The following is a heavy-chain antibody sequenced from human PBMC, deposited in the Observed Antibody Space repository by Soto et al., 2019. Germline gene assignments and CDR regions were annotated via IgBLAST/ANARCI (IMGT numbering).Heavy chain of an antibody. J-gene: IGHJ4*02. CDR1: GFSFTSYG. Sequence: QIQLVQSGAEVKKPGASVKVSCKASGFSFTSYGITWVRQAPGQGPEWLGWITAENGNTNYAQKFQGRATLTTDRAPYTAYMELNGLRSDDTALYYCARVVLEWLPTSGFDYGGQGILVIVTS. V-gene: IGHV1-18*04. CDR2: ITAENGNT. CDR3: ARVVLEWLPTSGFDY. D-gene: IGHD3-3*01.